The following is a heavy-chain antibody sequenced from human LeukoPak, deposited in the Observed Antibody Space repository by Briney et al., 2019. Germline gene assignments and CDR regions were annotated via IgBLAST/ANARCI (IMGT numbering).Heavy chain of an antibody. CDR3: ARVPAFN. J-gene: IGHJ4*02. V-gene: IGHV3-48*01. Sequence: GGSLRLSCAASGLTFSSYTMTWVRQAPGTGLEWVSSISTTGTTIYYADSVKGRFTISRDNAKNSLYLQMNGLRAEDTAVYYCARVPAFNWGQGTLVTVSS. CDR2: ISTTGTTI. D-gene: IGHD3-3*02. CDR1: GLTFSSYT.